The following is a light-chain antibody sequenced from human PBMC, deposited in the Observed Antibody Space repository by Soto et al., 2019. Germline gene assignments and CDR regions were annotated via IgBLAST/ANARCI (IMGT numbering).Light chain of an antibody. Sequence: DIQMTQSPSTLSASVGDRVTITCRASQSISSWLAWYQQKPGKAPKLLIYKASSLESGVPSRFSGSGSGTEFTLTISSLQADDFAIYYCQQYNSYSWTFGQGTKVEMK. J-gene: IGKJ1*01. V-gene: IGKV1-5*03. CDR3: QQYNSYSWT. CDR2: KAS. CDR1: QSISSW.